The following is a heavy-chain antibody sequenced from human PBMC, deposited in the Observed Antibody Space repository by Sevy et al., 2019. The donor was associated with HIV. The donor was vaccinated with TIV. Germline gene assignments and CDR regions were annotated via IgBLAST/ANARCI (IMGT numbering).Heavy chain of an antibody. D-gene: IGHD4-17*01. J-gene: IGHJ4*02. CDR3: PRDSITTYGDYSPFDY. Sequence: SETLSLTCTVSGGSISSGGYYWSWIRQHPGKGLEWIGYIYYSGSTYYNPSLKSRVTISVDTSKNQFSLKLSSVTAADTAVYYCPRDSITTYGDYSPFDYWGQGTLVTVSS. CDR2: IYYSGST. V-gene: IGHV4-31*03. CDR1: GGSISSGGYY.